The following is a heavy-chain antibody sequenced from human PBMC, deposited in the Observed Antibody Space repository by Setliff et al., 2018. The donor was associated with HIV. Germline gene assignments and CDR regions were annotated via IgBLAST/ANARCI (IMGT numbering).Heavy chain of an antibody. CDR3: ARQGQLGSE. Sequence: SETLSLTCTVSGGSIYGSDYYWGWIRQPPGKGLESIGSIYYSGSTYYKPSLKSRVTISVDTSKNQFSLKPSSVTAADTAVYYCARQGQLGSEWGQGTLVTVSS. J-gene: IGHJ4*02. CDR1: GGSIYGSDYY. V-gene: IGHV4-39*01. CDR2: IYYSGST. D-gene: IGHD1-1*01.